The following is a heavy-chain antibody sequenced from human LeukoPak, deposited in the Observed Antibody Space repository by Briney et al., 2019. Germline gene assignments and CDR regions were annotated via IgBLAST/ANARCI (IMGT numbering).Heavy chain of an antibody. Sequence: SETLSLTCTVSGGSISSGDYYWSWIRQPPGKGLEWIGYIYYSGSTYYNPSLKSRVTISVDTSKNQFSLKLSSVTAADTAVYYCARGAYDILTGYYESNWFDPWGQGTLVTVSS. CDR3: ARGAYDILTGYYESNWFDP. CDR1: GGSISSGDYY. CDR2: IYYSGST. D-gene: IGHD3-9*01. V-gene: IGHV4-30-4*01. J-gene: IGHJ5*02.